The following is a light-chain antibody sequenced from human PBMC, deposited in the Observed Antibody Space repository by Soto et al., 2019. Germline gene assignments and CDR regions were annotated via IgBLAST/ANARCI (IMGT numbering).Light chain of an antibody. Sequence: IVMTQSPATRSLPPGKGATLSGRASQSVNNYLAWYRQKPGQDPRILIYDESTRAAGIVARFSASGSGTAFTPPISSMQPEDFGVYXXXQXXXXXATFXQGTKVDIK. CDR2: DES. V-gene: IGKV3-15*01. CDR3: XQXXXXXAT. J-gene: IGKJ1*01. CDR1: QSVNNY.